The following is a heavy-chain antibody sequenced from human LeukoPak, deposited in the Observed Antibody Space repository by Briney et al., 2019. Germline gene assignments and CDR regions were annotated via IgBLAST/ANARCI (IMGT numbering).Heavy chain of an antibody. V-gene: IGHV3-33*01. J-gene: IGHJ4*02. Sequence: SGGSLSLSCAASGFTFNSYGMHWVRQAPGKGLEWVAVIWYDGSNKYYADSVKGRFTISRDNSKNTLYLQMNSLRAEDTAVYYCARDSIRNYYDSSGYSDYWGQGTLVTVSS. CDR2: IWYDGSNK. CDR1: GFTFNSYG. CDR3: ARDSIRNYYDSSGYSDY. D-gene: IGHD3-22*01.